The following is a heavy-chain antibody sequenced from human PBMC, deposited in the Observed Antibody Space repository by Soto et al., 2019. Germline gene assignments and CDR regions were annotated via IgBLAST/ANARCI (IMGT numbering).Heavy chain of an antibody. CDR1: GFSFSSYG. CDR3: FLAVRPRVDYMLGSIS. V-gene: IGHV3-30*03. D-gene: IGHD2-21*02. J-gene: IGHJ5*02. CDR2: VSYDGSLK. Sequence: GGSLRLSCAASGFSFSSYGMQWVRQAPVKGLEWVAVVSYDGSLKYYADSVKGRFTVSRDNSQSTVYLQMNSLRAEDTAVYYCFLAVRPRVDYMLGSISWGRGTLVTVSS.